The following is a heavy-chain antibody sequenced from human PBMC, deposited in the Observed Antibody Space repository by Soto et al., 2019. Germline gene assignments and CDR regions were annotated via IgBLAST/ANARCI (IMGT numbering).Heavy chain of an antibody. J-gene: IGHJ4*02. V-gene: IGHV3-33*06. Sequence: GGSLRLSCAASGFTFSSYGMHWVRQAPGKGLEWVAVIWYDGSNKYYADSVKGRFTISRDNSKNTLYLQMNSLRAEDTAVYYCAKEGLELYFDYWGQGTLVTVSS. D-gene: IGHD1-7*01. CDR3: AKEGLELYFDY. CDR1: GFTFSSYG. CDR2: IWYDGSNK.